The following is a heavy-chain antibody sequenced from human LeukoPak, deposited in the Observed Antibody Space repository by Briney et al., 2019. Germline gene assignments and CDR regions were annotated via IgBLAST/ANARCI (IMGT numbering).Heavy chain of an antibody. D-gene: IGHD2-15*01. CDR2: IHYSGST. CDR3: ARVRCSGGSCPYYYYYYYMDV. CDR1: GGSISSSSYY. J-gene: IGHJ6*03. Sequence: PSETLSLTCTVSGGSISSSSYYWAWIRQPPGKGLEWIGSIHYSGSTYYNPSLQSQVTISIDTSKNQFSLKLRFVTAADTAVYYCARVRCSGGSCPYYYYYYYMDVWGKGTTVTVSS. V-gene: IGHV4-39*07.